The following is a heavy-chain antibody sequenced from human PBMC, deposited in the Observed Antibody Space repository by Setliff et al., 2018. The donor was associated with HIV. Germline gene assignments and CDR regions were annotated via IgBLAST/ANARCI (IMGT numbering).Heavy chain of an antibody. D-gene: IGHD5-18*01. CDR3: ARVTTMVGYFDY. CDR2: IYYSGST. CDR1: GGSISSYY. V-gene: IGHV4-59*01. Sequence: SETLSLTCTVSGGSISSYYWSWIRQPPGKGLKCIGYIYYSGSTNYNPSLKSRLTISVDTSKNQFSLKLSSVTAADTAVYFCARVTTMVGYFDYWGQGTLVTVSS. J-gene: IGHJ4*02.